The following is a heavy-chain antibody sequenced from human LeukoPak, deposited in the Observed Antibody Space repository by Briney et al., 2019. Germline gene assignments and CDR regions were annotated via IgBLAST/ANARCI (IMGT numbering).Heavy chain of an antibody. CDR1: GGSVNSYY. Sequence: SQTLSLTCSVSGGSVNSYYWSCIRQPPGKGLEWIEYIYTTGRTKYNPSLKSRVTISVDTSKNQFSLRRSAGTAADTAVYYCAKILGSGVWYGFDIWGQGTMVTVSS. J-gene: IGHJ3*02. D-gene: IGHD7-27*01. CDR2: IYTTGRT. V-gene: IGHV4-4*09. CDR3: AKILGSGVWYGFDI.